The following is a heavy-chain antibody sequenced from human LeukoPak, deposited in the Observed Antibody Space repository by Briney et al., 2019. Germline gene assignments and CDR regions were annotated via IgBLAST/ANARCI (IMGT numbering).Heavy chain of an antibody. CDR2: IYYSGST. V-gene: IGHV4-59*01. CDR3: ARDRRDFDI. CDR1: GGSISSYY. J-gene: IGHJ3*02. Sequence: PSETLSLTCTVSGGSISSYYWSWIRQPPGKGLEWIGYIYYSGSTNYNPSLKSRVTISVDTSKNQFSLKLSSVAAADTAVYYCARDRRDFDIWGQGTMVTVSS.